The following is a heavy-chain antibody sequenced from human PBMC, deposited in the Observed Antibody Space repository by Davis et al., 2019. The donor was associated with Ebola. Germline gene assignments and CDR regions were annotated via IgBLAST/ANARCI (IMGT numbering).Heavy chain of an antibody. V-gene: IGHV3-21*01. J-gene: IGHJ4*02. Sequence: GGSLRLSCAASGFTFSDAWMSWVRQAPGKGLEWVSSISSYNTYIYYADSLKGRFTISRDNAKNSLYLQMNSLTAEDTAVYYCARDIGIEPDSFDFWGQGTLVTVSS. CDR3: ARDIGIEPDSFDF. D-gene: IGHD2-21*01. CDR1: GFTFSDAW. CDR2: ISSYNTYI.